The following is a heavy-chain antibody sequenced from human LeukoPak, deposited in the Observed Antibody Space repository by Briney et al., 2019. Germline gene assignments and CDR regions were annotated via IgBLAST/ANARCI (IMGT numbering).Heavy chain of an antibody. CDR2: IRSKVYGGTP. CDR3: TRDQTPYY. CDR1: GFTFSSYA. V-gene: IGHV3-49*04. Sequence: GGSLRLSCAASGFTFSSYAMSWVRQAPGKGLEWVGFIRSKVYGGTPGYAASVKGRFTISRDDSKGIAYLQMNSLKTEDTAVYYCTRDQTPYYWGQGTLVTVSS. J-gene: IGHJ4*02.